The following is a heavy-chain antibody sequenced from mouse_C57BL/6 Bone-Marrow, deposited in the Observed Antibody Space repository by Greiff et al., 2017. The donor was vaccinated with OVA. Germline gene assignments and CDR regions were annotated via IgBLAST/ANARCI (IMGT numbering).Heavy chain of an antibody. CDR3: ARLTTVVVRDAMDY. J-gene: IGHJ4*01. D-gene: IGHD1-1*01. CDR2: IWTGGGT. CDR1: GFSLTSYA. V-gene: IGHV2-9-1*01. Sequence: VKLVESGPGLVAPSQSLSITCTVSGFSLTSYAISWVRQPPGKGLEWLGVIWTGGGTNYNSALKSRLSISKDNSKSQVFLKMNSLQTDDTARYYCARLTTVVVRDAMDYWGQGTSVTVSS.